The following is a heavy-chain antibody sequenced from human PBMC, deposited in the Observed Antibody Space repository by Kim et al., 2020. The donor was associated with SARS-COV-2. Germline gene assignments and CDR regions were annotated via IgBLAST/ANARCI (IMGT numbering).Heavy chain of an antibody. V-gene: IGHV1-69*13. Sequence: SVKVSCKASGGTFSSYAISWVRQAPGQGLEWMGGIIPIFGTANYAQKFQGRVTITADESTSTAYMELSSLRSEDTAVYYCASYIVARTEGMDVWGQGTTVTVSS. CDR1: GGTFSSYA. CDR2: IIPIFGTA. CDR3: ASYIVARTEGMDV. J-gene: IGHJ6*02. D-gene: IGHD2-15*01.